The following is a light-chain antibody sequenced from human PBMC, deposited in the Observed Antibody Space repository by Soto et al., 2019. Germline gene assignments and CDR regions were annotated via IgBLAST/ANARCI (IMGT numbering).Light chain of an antibody. V-gene: IGKV3-11*01. CDR1: QTVRNNY. Sequence: EFVLTQSPGTLSLSPGERATLSCRASQTVRNNYLAWYQQKPGQAPRLLIYDASNRATGIPARFSGGGSGTDFTLTISSLEPEDFAVYYCQQRSNWPITFGQGTRLEIK. CDR3: QQRSNWPIT. J-gene: IGKJ5*01. CDR2: DAS.